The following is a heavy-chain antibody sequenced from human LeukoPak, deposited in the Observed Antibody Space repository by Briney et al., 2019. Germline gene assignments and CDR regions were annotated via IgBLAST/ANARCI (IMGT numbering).Heavy chain of an antibody. CDR2: IIPIFGTA. CDR1: GGTFSSYA. V-gene: IGHV1-69*13. CDR3: ARDLVCSSTSCYTKTNNWFDP. J-gene: IGHJ5*02. Sequence: ASVKVSYKASGGTFSSYAISWVRQAPGQGLERMGGIIPIFGTANYAQKFQGRVTITADESTSTAYMELSSLRSEDTAVYYCARDLVCSSTSCYTKTNNWFDPWGQGTLVTVSS. D-gene: IGHD2-2*02.